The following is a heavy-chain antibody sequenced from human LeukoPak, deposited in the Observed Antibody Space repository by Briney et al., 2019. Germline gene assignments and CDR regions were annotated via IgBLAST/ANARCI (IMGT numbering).Heavy chain of an antibody. V-gene: IGHV3-53*01. CDR3: AREATKTTTFDY. CDR2: IYSDGRT. J-gene: IGHJ4*02. CDR1: GFTVSSNY. Sequence: TGGSLRLSCAASGFTVSSNYMSWVRQAPGKGLEWVSVIYSDGRTYYADSVKGRFTISRDNSKNTLYLETNSLRAEDTAVYYCAREATKTTTFDYWGQGTLVTVSS. D-gene: IGHD5-12*01.